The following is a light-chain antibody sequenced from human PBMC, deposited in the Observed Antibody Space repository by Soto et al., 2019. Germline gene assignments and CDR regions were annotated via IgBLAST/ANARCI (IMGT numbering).Light chain of an antibody. V-gene: IGKV1-5*03. CDR3: QHYNSYSEG. J-gene: IGKJ1*01. Sequence: DIQMTQSPSTLSGSVGDRVTITCRASQTISSWLAWYQQKPGKAPKLLIYKASTLKSGVPSRFSGSGSGTEFTLTISSLQPDDFATYYGQHYNSYSEGFGQGTKVDLK. CDR2: KAS. CDR1: QTISSW.